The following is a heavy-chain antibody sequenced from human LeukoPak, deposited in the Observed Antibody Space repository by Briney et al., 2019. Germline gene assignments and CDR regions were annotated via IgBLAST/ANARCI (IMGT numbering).Heavy chain of an antibody. CDR2: IYHSGST. Sequence: SQTLSLTCAVSGGSISSGGYSWSWIRQPPGKGLEWIWYIYHSGSTYYNPSLKSRVTISVDRSKNQFSLKLSSVTAADTAVYYCARLAQYYYDSSGYYDYWGQGTLVTVSS. CDR1: GGSISSGGYS. CDR3: ARLAQYYYDSSGYYDY. V-gene: IGHV4-30-2*01. D-gene: IGHD3-22*01. J-gene: IGHJ4*02.